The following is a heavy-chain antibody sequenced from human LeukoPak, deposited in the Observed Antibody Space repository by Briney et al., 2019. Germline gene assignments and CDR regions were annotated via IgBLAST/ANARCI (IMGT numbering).Heavy chain of an antibody. CDR2: ISSSSSYI. J-gene: IGHJ3*02. CDR1: GFTFSSYS. Sequence: GGSLRLSCAASGFTFSSYSMNWVRQAPGKGLEWVSSISSSSSYIYYADSVKGRFTISRDNAKNSLYLQMNSLRAEGTAVYYCARDSLTAGAFDIWGQGTMVTVSS. V-gene: IGHV3-21*01. D-gene: IGHD2-21*02. CDR3: ARDSLTAGAFDI.